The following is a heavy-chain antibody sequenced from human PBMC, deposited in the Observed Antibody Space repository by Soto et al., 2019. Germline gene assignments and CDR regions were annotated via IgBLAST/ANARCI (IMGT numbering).Heavy chain of an antibody. V-gene: IGHV2-5*02. D-gene: IGHD3-16*01. CDR2: IYWDDDK. J-gene: IGHJ4*02. CDR3: VHRNNGAYAFDS. CDR1: GFSLSTSGVG. Sequence: QITLKESGPTQVKPTQTLTLTCTVSGFSLSTSGVGVGWIRQPPGKALEWLALIYWDDDKRYSPSLKKRLTISKNTSKNKVVLTMANKDPVDTATYYCVHRNNGAYAFDSWGQGTLVTVSS.